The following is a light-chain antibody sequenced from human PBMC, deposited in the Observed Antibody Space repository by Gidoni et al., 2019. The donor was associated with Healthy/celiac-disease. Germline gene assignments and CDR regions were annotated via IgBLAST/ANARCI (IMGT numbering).Light chain of an antibody. V-gene: IGKV4-1*01. Sequence: DIVMTQSPDSLAVSLGERATINCKPIQSFLYSSNNKNYIAWYQQKPGQPPKLLIYWASTRESGVPDRFSGSGSGTDFTLTISSLQAEDVAVYYCQQYYSTPWTFGQGTKVEIK. CDR2: WAS. CDR3: QQYYSTPWT. CDR1: QSFLYSSNNKNY. J-gene: IGKJ1*01.